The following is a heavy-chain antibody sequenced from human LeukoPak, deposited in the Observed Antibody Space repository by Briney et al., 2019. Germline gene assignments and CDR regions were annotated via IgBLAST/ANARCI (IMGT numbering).Heavy chain of an antibody. Sequence: GSLRLSCAASGFTFSSYAMHWVRQAPGKGLEWVAVISYDGSNKYYADSVKGRFTISRDNSKNTLYLQMNGLRAEDTAVYYCARAVGQQRFDYWGQGTLVTVSS. J-gene: IGHJ4*02. CDR1: GFTFSSYA. CDR3: ARAVGQQRFDY. CDR2: ISYDGSNK. V-gene: IGHV3-30*01. D-gene: IGHD6-13*01.